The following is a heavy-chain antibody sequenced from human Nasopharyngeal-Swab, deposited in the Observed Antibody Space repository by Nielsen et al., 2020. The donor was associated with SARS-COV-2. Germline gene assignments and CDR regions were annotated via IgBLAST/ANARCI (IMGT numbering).Heavy chain of an antibody. J-gene: IGHJ4*02. CDR3: ARAYYFDS. V-gene: IGHV3-30*04. CDR2: ISYDGSNK. CDR1: GFTFSSYA. Sequence: GESLKISCAASGFTFSSYAMHWVRQAPGKGLEWVAVISYDGSNKYYADSVKGRFTISRDNSKNTLYLQMNSLRAEDTAVYYCARAYYFDSWGQGTLVTVSS.